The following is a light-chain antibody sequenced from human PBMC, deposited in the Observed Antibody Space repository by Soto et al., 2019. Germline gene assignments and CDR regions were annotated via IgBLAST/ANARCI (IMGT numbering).Light chain of an antibody. V-gene: IGLV2-14*01. CDR2: EVS. J-gene: IGLJ1*01. CDR3: NSYTSKSTGV. Sequence: QSALTQPASVSGSPGQSITISCTGTSSDVGGYNYVSWYQQHPGKAPKLIIYEVSNRPSGVSNRFSGSKSGNTASLTSSGIQAEDEADYYCNSYTSKSTGVFGTGTKLTVL. CDR1: SSDVGGYNY.